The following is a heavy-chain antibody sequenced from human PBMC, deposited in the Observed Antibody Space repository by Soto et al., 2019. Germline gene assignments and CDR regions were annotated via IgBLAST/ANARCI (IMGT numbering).Heavy chain of an antibody. CDR3: AHTWGLPFDY. Sequence: QITLKESGPPLVEPTQTLTLTCTYSGFSLRTTGVGVGWIRQPPGKALEWLGIIYWNDDKRYSPSLKNRFTLTSDISKSQVVLTMTNMDPLDTATYYCAHTWGLPFDYWGQGTLVIVSS. CDR2: IYWNDDK. D-gene: IGHD3-16*01. V-gene: IGHV2-5*01. J-gene: IGHJ4*02. CDR1: GFSLRTTGVG.